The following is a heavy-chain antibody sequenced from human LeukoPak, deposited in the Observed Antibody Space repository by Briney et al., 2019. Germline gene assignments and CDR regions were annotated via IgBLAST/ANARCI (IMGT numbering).Heavy chain of an antibody. CDR2: IYYSGST. CDR1: GGSISSYY. CDR3: ARLLSRGPGDREYYFDY. Sequence: KPSETLSLTCTVSGGSISSYYWSWIRQPPGKGLEWIGYIYYSGSTNYNPSLKSRVTISVDTSKNQFSLKLSSVTAAHTAVYYCARLLSRGPGDREYYFDYWGQGTLVTVSS. J-gene: IGHJ4*02. D-gene: IGHD7-27*01. V-gene: IGHV4-59*08.